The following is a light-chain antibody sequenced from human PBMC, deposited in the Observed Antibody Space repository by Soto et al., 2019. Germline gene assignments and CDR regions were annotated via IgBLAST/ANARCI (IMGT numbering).Light chain of an antibody. CDR1: QGVSSSY. CDR3: QLYCSSPQT. V-gene: IGKV3-20*01. CDR2: GAS. Sequence: EIVLTQSPGTLSLSPGEIATLSCRASQGVSSSYLAWYQQKPGQAPRLLISGASSRATGIPDRFSGSGSGTDFTLTISRLEPEDFAVYYCQLYCSSPQTFGQGTKLEIK. J-gene: IGKJ2*01.